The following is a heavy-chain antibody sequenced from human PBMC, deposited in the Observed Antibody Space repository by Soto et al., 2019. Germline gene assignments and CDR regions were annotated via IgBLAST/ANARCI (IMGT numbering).Heavy chain of an antibody. J-gene: IGHJ4*02. Sequence: QVQLVESGGGVVQPGRSPRLSCAASGFTFSSYGMHWVRQAPGKGLEWVAGIASDGSNEYYRDSMKGRFTISRDNSRNTMYLQMKCLREEDTAVYYCATDEPGGLRWFGELDYWGQGALVTVSS. CDR2: IASDGSNE. D-gene: IGHD3-10*01. CDR3: ATDEPGGLRWFGELDY. CDR1: GFTFSSYG. V-gene: IGHV3-30*03.